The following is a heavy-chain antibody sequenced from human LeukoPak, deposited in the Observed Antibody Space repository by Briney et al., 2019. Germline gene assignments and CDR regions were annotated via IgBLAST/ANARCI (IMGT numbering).Heavy chain of an antibody. CDR2: IRYDGSNK. CDR3: AKVDSGTYYAFDI. D-gene: IGHD1-26*01. V-gene: IGHV3-30*02. CDR1: GFTFSSYG. J-gene: IGHJ3*02. Sequence: GGSLRLSCAASGFTFSSYGMHWVRQAPGKGLEWVTFIRYDGSNKYYADSVKGRFTISRDNSKNTVFLQMNSLRAEDTAMYYCAKVDSGTYYAFDIWGQGTMVTVSS.